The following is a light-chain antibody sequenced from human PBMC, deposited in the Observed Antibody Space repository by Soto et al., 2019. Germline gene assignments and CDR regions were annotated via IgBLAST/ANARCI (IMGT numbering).Light chain of an antibody. J-gene: IGLJ2*01. CDR3: ASWDDSLSGPV. Sequence: QSVLTQPPSASGTPGQRVTISCSGSSSNIVSRYVYWYQQLPGTAPKLLIYRNNQRPSGVPDRFSGSKSGTSASLAISGLRSEDEGDFHCASWDDSLSGPVFGGGTKVTVL. CDR1: SSNIVSRY. CDR2: RNN. V-gene: IGLV1-47*01.